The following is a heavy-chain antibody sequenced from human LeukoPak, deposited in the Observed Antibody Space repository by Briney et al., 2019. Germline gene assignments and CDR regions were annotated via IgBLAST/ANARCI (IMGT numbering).Heavy chain of an antibody. D-gene: IGHD1-26*01. Sequence: SGGSLRLSCVASGFTFSSYAMSWVRQAPGKGLEWVSAISGSGGSTYYADSVKGRFTISRDNSKNTLYLQMDSLRDEDTAVYYCARAPSYSGSYYFDYWGQGTLVTVSS. CDR2: ISGSGGST. CDR1: GFTFSSYA. CDR3: ARAPSYSGSYYFDY. V-gene: IGHV3-23*01. J-gene: IGHJ4*02.